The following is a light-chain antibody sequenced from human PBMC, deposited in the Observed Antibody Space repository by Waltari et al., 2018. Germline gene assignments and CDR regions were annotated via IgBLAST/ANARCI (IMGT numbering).Light chain of an antibody. V-gene: IGKV3-20*01. CDR2: GTS. CDR3: QRYDSSPLT. CDR1: QSLTSNY. Sequence: EILLTQSPGTLSLSPGERATVSCRASQSLTSNYLAWYQQKLGQAPRLLIFGTSSRATDIPDRFSGSGSGTDFTLTISRLEADDFAVYYCQRYDSSPLTFGGGTKVEIK. J-gene: IGKJ4*01.